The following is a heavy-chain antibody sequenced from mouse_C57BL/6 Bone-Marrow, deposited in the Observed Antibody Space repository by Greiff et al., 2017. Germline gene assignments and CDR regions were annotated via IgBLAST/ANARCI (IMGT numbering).Heavy chain of an antibody. J-gene: IGHJ3*01. D-gene: IGHD1-1*01. V-gene: IGHV1-82*01. CDR3: ARCYYETYAFAY. Sequence: QVQLQQSGPELVKPGASVKISCKASGYAFSSSWMNWVKQRPGKGLEWIGRIYPGDGDTNYNGKFKGKATLTADTSSSTAYMQLSSLTSEDSAVYFCARCYYETYAFAYWGQGTLVTVSA. CDR1: GYAFSSSW. CDR2: IYPGDGDT.